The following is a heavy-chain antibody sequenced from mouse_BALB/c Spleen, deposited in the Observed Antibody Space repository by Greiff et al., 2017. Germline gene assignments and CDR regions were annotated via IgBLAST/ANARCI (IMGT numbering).Heavy chain of an antibody. V-gene: IGHV1-84*02. CDR2: IYPGSGNT. CDR3: ARERGYDLFKAMDY. CDR1: GYTFTDYY. Sequence: QVQLKESGPELVKPGASVKISCKASGYTFTDYYINWVKQKPGQGLEWIGWIYPGSGNTKYNEKFKGKATLTVDTSSSTAYMQLSSLTSEDTAVYFCARERGYDLFKAMDYWGQGTSVTVSS. J-gene: IGHJ4*01. D-gene: IGHD2-2*01.